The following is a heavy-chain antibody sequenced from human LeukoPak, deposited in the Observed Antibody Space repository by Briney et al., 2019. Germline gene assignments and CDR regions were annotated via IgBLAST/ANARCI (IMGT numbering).Heavy chain of an antibody. D-gene: IGHD3-22*01. CDR1: GFTFSSYG. CDR3: ARAHYSDSSGYIDY. J-gene: IGHJ4*02. CDR2: IYRGGTT. V-gene: IGHV3-NL1*01. Sequence: GGSLRLSCAASGFTFSSYGMHWVRQAPGKGLEWVSVIYRGGTTYYADSVKGRFTISRDNAKNTLYLQMNSLRAEDTAVYYCARAHYSDSSGYIDYWGQGTLVTVSS.